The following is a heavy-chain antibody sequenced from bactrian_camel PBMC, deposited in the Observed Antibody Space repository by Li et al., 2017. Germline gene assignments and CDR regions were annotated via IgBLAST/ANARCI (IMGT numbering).Heavy chain of an antibody. Sequence: QLVESGGGSVQAGGSLRLSCAASGFAASKYCMAWFRQAPGKEREGVAAIDSDSRTTLYADSVQGRFTMSKDNVKKTVYLQMNALKPEDTAMYYCASGGFCSRAWGQSAFGYWGQGTQVTVSS. CDR3: ASGGFCSRAWGQSAFGY. D-gene: IGHD2*01. CDR2: IDSDSRTT. V-gene: IGHV3S25*01. CDR1: GFAASKYC. J-gene: IGHJ6*01.